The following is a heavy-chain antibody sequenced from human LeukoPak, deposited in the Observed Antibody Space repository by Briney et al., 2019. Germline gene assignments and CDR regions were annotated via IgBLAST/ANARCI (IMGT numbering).Heavy chain of an antibody. J-gene: IGHJ4*02. Sequence: SETLSLTCTVSGGSIRSSSNYWAWIRQPPGKGLEWIGSIYYSGSTDYNPSLRSRVTMSVDTSTNQFSLEVGSVTATDTALYYCARRFDYWGQGTLVTVSS. CDR1: GGSIRSSSNY. CDR3: ARRFDY. V-gene: IGHV4-39*01. CDR2: IYYSGST.